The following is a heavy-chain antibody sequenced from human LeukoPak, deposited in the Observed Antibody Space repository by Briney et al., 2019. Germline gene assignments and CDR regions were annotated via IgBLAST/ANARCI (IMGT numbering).Heavy chain of an antibody. CDR1: GFTFSSYA. CDR2: ISYDGSNK. Sequence: GRALRLSCVDSGFTFSSYAIHWVRQAPGKGLEWVAHISYDGSNKDYADSVKGRFTISRVKSKNTMYLQMHSLRTEDTAVYYCAREGFSRGYYQYYYMDVWGKGTTVTVSS. V-gene: IGHV3-30*04. D-gene: IGHD6-13*01. CDR3: AREGFSRGYYQYYYMDV. J-gene: IGHJ6*03.